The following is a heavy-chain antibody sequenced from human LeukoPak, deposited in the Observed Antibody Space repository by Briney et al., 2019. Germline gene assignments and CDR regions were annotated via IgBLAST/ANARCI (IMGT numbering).Heavy chain of an antibody. V-gene: IGHV3-21*01. D-gene: IGHD2-15*01. CDR1: GFTFSNVW. Sequence: AGGSLRLSCAASGFTFSNVWMNWVRQAPGKGLEWVSSISSSSSYIYYADSVKGRFTISRDNAKNSLYLQMNSLRAEDTAVYYCASSVVAATHDAFDIWGQGTMVTVSS. CDR2: ISSSSSYI. J-gene: IGHJ3*02. CDR3: ASSVVAATHDAFDI.